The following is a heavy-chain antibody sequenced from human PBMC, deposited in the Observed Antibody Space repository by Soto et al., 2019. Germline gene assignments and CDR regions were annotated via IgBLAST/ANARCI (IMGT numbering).Heavy chain of an antibody. V-gene: IGHV4-59*08. J-gene: IGHJ5*02. CDR3: ARHDGNGLRYFDWSPRWFDR. CDR1: GGSISSYY. CDR2: IYYSGST. D-gene: IGHD3-9*01. Sequence: SETLSLTCTFSGGSISSYYWSWIRQPPGKGLEWIGYIYYSGSTNYNPSLKSRVTISVDTSKNQFSLKLSSVTAADTAVYYCARHDGNGLRYFDWSPRWFDRWGQGSLVSVSS.